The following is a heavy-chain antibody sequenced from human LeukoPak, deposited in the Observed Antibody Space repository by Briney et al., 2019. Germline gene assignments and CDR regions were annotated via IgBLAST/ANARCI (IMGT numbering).Heavy chain of an antibody. J-gene: IGHJ4*02. CDR2: ITGSGGST. CDR1: GITLSNYG. Sequence: GGSLRLSCAVSGITLSNYGMSWVRQAPGKGLEWVAGITGSGGSTNYADSVKGRFTISRDNAKNTLYLQMNSLRAEDTAVYFCAKRGVVVRVILVGFQKEAYYFDSWGQGALVTVSS. V-gene: IGHV3-23*01. CDR3: AKRGVVVRVILVGFQKEAYYFDS. D-gene: IGHD3-10*01.